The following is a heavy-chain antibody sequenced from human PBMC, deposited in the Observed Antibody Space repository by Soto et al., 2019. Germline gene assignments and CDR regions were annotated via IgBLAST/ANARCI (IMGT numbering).Heavy chain of an antibody. J-gene: IGHJ5*01. CDR3: RRGSRADVWFDS. CDR1: GGTFSSYT. V-gene: IGHV1-69*02. Sequence: SVKVSCKASGGTFSSYTISWVRQAPGQGLEWMGRIIPILGIANYAQKFQGRVTITADKSTSTAYMELSSLRSEDTAVYYCRRGSRADVWFDSCCKGPLLTLS. CDR2: IIPILGIA. D-gene: IGHD6-6*01.